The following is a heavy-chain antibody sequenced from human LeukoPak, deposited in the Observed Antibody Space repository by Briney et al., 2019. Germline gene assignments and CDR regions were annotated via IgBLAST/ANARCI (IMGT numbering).Heavy chain of an antibody. CDR3: ARAGGIGGGYWGG. CDR1: GGSISSYY. Sequence: SETLSLTCTVSGGSISSYYWSWIRQPPGKGLEWIGYIYYSGSTNYNPSLKSRVTISVDTSKNQFSLKLSSVTAADTAVYYCARAGGIGGGYWGGWGQGTLVTVSS. J-gene: IGHJ4*02. CDR2: IYYSGST. V-gene: IGHV4-59*01. D-gene: IGHD1-26*01.